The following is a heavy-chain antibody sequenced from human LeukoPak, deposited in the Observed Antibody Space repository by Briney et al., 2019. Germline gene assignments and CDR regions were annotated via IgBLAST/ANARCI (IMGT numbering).Heavy chain of an antibody. CDR2: IYYSGST. D-gene: IGHD2/OR15-2a*01. CDR1: GGSISSYY. Sequence: SETLSLTCTVSGGSISSYYWSWIRQPPGKGLECIGYIYYSGSTNYNPSLKSRVTISVDTSKNQFSLKLSSVTAADTAVYYCARDFRKPAGLLYFDYWGQGTLVTVSS. V-gene: IGHV4-59*12. CDR3: ARDFRKPAGLLYFDY. J-gene: IGHJ4*02.